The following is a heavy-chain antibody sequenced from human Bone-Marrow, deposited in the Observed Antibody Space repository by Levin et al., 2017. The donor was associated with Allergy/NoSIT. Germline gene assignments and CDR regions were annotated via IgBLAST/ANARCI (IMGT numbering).Heavy chain of an antibody. CDR2: IIPFFGTP. CDR1: GGTFGRNA. CDR3: VREIKTNWGYYYDGMDV. V-gene: IGHV1-69*13. Sequence: ASVKVSCKASGGTFGRNAISWVRQAPGQGLEWLGGIIPFFGTPNYAQKFQDRVTITADESSNTASLEVSSLKSDDAAVYYCVREIKTNWGYYYDGMDVWGQGTTVTVSS. D-gene: IGHD7-27*01. J-gene: IGHJ6*02.